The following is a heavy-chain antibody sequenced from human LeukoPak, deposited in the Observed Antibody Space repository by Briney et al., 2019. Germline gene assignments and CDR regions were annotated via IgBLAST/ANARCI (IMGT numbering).Heavy chain of an antibody. CDR1: GYTFTSYD. CDR3: ARPSSLAVTTGAHLGY. D-gene: IGHD4-17*01. J-gene: IGHJ4*02. Sequence: GASVKVSCKASGYTFTSYDINWVRQATGQGLEWMGWMNPNSGNTGYAQKFQGRVTMTRNTSISTAYMELSSLRSEDTAVYYCARPSSLAVTTGAHLGYWGQGTLVTVSS. V-gene: IGHV1-8*01. CDR2: MNPNSGNT.